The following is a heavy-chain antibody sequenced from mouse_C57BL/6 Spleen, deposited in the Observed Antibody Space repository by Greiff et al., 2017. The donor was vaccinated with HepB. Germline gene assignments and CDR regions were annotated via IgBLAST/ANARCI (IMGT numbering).Heavy chain of an antibody. J-gene: IGHJ4*01. CDR1: GYTFTDYY. CDR2: INPNNGGT. V-gene: IGHV1-26*01. Sequence: VQLQQSGPELVKPGASVKISCKASGYTFTDYYMNWVKQSHGKSLEWIGDINPNNGGTSYNQKFKGKATLTVDKSSSTAYMELRSLTSEDSAVYYCASVYYDYDGDYWGQGTSVTVSS. D-gene: IGHD2-4*01. CDR3: ASVYYDYDGDY.